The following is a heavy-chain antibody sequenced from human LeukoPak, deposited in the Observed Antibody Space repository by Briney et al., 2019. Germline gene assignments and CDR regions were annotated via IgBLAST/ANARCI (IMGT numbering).Heavy chain of an antibody. V-gene: IGHV3-66*01. CDR1: GFTFSSYA. J-gene: IGHJ4*02. D-gene: IGHD1-14*01. CDR2: IYSGGST. Sequence: GGSLRLSCAASGFTFSSYAMSWVRRAPGKGLEWVSVIYSGGSTYYADSVKGRFTISRDNAKNTLYLQMNSLRAEDTAVYYCARDSLDGMRIDYWGPGTLVSVSS. CDR3: ARDSLDGMRIDY.